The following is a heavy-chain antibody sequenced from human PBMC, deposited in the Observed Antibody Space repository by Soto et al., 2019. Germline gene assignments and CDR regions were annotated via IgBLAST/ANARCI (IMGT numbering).Heavy chain of an antibody. D-gene: IGHD2-15*01. J-gene: IGHJ4*02. CDR3: ARKEGHCYGGRCSGDY. V-gene: IGHV3-30*03. CDR2: ITSDGSVK. CDR1: GFTFNTYA. Sequence: QVQLVESGGGVVQPGTSLRLSCAASGFTFNTYAMHWVRQAPGKGLEWVAGITSDGSVKFYADSVKGRFTISRDNSKNTLYLQMNSLRTEETAVYYSARKEGHCYGGRCSGDYWGQGTLVTVS.